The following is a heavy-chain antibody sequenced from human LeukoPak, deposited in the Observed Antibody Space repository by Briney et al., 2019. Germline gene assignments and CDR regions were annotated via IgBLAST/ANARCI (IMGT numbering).Heavy chain of an antibody. D-gene: IGHD5-18*01. CDR1: GYSISSGYY. V-gene: IGHV4-38-2*01. CDR2: IYHSGST. J-gene: IGHJ4*02. Sequence: SSETLSLTCAVSGYSISSGYYWGWIRQPPGKGLEWIGSIYHSGSTYYNPSLKSRVTISVDTSKNQFSLKLSSVTAADTAVHYCARGYVDTAMVYYFDYWGQGTLVTVSS. CDR3: ARGYVDTAMVYYFDY.